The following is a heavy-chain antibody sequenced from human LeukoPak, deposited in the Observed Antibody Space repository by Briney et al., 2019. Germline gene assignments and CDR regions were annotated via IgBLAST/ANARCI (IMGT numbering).Heavy chain of an antibody. CDR2: IIPILGTA. J-gene: IGHJ2*01. CDR1: GGTFSSYA. D-gene: IGHD3-16*02. CDR3: AKALSSSFYYFDL. Sequence: SVKVSCKASGGTFSSYAISWVRQAPGQGLEWMGRIIPILGTANYAQKFQGRVTITADESTSTAYMELSSLRAEDTAVYYCAKALSSSFYYFDLGGRGTLVTVSS. V-gene: IGHV1-69*11.